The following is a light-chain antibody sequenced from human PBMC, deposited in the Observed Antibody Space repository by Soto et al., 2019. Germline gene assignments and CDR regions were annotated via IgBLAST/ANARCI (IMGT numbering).Light chain of an antibody. Sequence: QSVLTQPPSVSGAPGQRVTISCTGSLSNIGAGYDVHWYQQLPGTAPKLLIYGNSNRPSGVPDRFSGSKSGTSACLAITGLQAYDEADYYCQSYDSSVTLRVFGTGTKVTVL. J-gene: IGLJ1*01. CDR1: LSNIGAGYD. V-gene: IGLV1-40*01. CDR3: QSYDSSVTLRV. CDR2: GNS.